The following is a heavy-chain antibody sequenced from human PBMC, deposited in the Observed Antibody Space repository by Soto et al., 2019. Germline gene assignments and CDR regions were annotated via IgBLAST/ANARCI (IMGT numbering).Heavy chain of an antibody. D-gene: IGHD4-17*01. V-gene: IGHV1-18*01. CDR3: ARDRTVVIDY. CDR1: GYTFTSYG. CDR2: INAHNGNT. J-gene: IGHJ4*02. Sequence: KVSCKAPGYTFTSYGISWVRQAPGQGLEWMGWINAHNGNTNYAQKLQGRVTMTTDTSTSTAYMELRSLRSDDTAVYYCARDRTVVIDYWGQGTLVTVS.